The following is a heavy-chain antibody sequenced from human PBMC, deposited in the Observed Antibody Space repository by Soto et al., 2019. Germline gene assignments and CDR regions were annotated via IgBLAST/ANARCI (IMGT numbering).Heavy chain of an antibody. J-gene: IGHJ6*02. CDR1: GYSYTGYD. V-gene: IGHV1-2*02. Sequence: ASVKGSCTGSGYSYTGYDMHWVRQAPVQGLEWMGWINPNSGGTNYAQKFQGRVTMTRDTSISTAYMELSRLRSDDTAVYYCAREGWNYGYYYGMDVWGQGTTVTAS. CDR3: AREGWNYGYYYGMDV. D-gene: IGHD1-7*01. CDR2: INPNSGGT.